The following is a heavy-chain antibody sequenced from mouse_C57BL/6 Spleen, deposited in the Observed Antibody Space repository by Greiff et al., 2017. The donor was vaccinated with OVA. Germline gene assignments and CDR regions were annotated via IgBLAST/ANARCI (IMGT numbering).Heavy chain of an antibody. V-gene: IGHV1-18*01. CDR1: GYTFTDYN. CDR3: ARRKLAYYSNYAYYAMDY. Sequence: EVQLQQSGPELVKPGASVKIPCKASGYTFTDYNMDWVKQSHGKSLEWIGDINPNNGGTIYNQKFKGKATLTVDKSSSTAYMELRSLTSEDTAVYYCARRKLAYYSNYAYYAMDYWGQGTSVTVSS. CDR2: INPNNGGT. D-gene: IGHD2-5*01. J-gene: IGHJ4*01.